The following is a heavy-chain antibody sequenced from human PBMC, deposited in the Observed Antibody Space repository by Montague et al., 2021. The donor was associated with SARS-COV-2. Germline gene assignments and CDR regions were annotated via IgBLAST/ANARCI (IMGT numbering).Heavy chain of an antibody. Sequence: SLRLSCAASGFTFSSYAMIWVRQAPAKGLEWVSTISSTGGSTYYADSVKGRFIISRDNSRNTVYMQMNNLRAEDTAVYYCAKGFTYYFASGGYPNYFDPWGQGTLVSVSS. CDR3: AKGFTYYFASGGYPNYFDP. J-gene: IGHJ5*02. CDR2: ISSTGGST. CDR1: GFTFSSYA. V-gene: IGHV3-23*01. D-gene: IGHD3-10*01.